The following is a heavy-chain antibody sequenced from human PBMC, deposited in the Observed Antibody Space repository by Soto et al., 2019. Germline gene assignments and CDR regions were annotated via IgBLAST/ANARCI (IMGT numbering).Heavy chain of an antibody. CDR3: AREVRGSGSYYNRITLYYYYYGMDV. D-gene: IGHD3-10*01. CDR1: GFTFSSYW. V-gene: IGHV3-7*01. CDR2: IKQDGSEK. Sequence: GGSLRLSCAASGFTFSSYWMSWVRQAPGKGLEWVANIKQDGSEKYYVDSVKGRFTISRDNAKNSLYLQMNSLRAEDTAVYYSAREVRGSGSYYNRITLYYYYYGMDVWGQGTTVTVSS. J-gene: IGHJ6*02.